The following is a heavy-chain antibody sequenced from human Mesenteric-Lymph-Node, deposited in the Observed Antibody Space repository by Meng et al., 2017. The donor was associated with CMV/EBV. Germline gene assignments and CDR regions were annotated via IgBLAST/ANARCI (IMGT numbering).Heavy chain of an antibody. J-gene: IGHJ4*02. CDR2: IHYSGST. D-gene: IGHD2-15*01. V-gene: IGHV4-30-4*08. CDR1: GGSISSGDNY. Sequence: SETLSLTCIVSGGSISSGDNYWSWIRQPPGKGLEWIGYIHYSGSTYYNPSLKSRVTISLDTSENQFSLKLSSVTAADTAVYYCGRVGATATIDYWGQGTLVTVSS. CDR3: GRVGATATIDY.